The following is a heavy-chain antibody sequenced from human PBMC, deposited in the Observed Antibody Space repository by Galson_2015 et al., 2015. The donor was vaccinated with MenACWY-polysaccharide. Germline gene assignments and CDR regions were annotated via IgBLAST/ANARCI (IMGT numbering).Heavy chain of an antibody. Sequence: LTCAVSDYSIRSGYFWGWIRQPPGKGLEWIASIFHSGTTYCNPSLKSRVTISVDTSKNQFSLKLSSVTAADTAVYYCARVEKYSGSFYILYWGQGTLVTVSS. D-gene: IGHD1-26*01. V-gene: IGHV4-38-2*01. CDR3: ARVEKYSGSFYILY. CDR1: DYSIRSGYF. J-gene: IGHJ4*02. CDR2: IFHSGTT.